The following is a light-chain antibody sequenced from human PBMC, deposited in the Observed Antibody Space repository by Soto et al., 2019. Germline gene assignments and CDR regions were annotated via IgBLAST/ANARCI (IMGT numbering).Light chain of an antibody. Sequence: QSVLTQPASVSGSPGKSITISCTGTSSGGGGYNYVSWYQQHPGKAPKLMIYDVSNRPSGVSNRFSGSKSGNTASLTISGLQAEDEADYYCSSYTSSSTYVFGTGTKVTVL. CDR1: SSGGGGYNY. CDR2: DVS. J-gene: IGLJ1*01. CDR3: SSYTSSSTYV. V-gene: IGLV2-14*01.